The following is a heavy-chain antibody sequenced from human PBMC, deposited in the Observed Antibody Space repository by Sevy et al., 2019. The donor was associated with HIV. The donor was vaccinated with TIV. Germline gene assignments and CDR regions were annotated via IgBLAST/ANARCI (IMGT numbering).Heavy chain of an antibody. CDR3: AGVAGKQWLDQYYFDY. V-gene: IGHV3-11*01. CDR1: GFTFSDYY. CDR2: ISSSGSTI. Sequence: GSLRLSCAASGFTFSDYYMSWIRQAPGKGLEWVSYISSSGSTIYYADSVKGRFTISRDNAKNSLYLQMNSLRAEDTAVYYCAGVAGKQWLDQYYFDYWGQGTLVTVSS. D-gene: IGHD6-19*01. J-gene: IGHJ4*02.